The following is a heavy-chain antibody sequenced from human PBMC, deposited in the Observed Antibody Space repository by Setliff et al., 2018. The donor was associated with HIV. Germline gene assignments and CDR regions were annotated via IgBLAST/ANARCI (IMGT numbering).Heavy chain of an antibody. CDR2: IYYSGST. V-gene: IGHV4-39*07. D-gene: IGHD3-10*01. CDR1: GGSISSGSYY. Sequence: PSETLSLTCTVSGGSISSGSYYWGWIRQPPGKGLEWIGSIYYSGSTYYNPSLKSRVTISVDTSKNQFSLKLSSVTAADTAVYYCARPGRASYYYYMDVWGKGTTVTVSS. CDR3: ARPGRASYYYYMDV. J-gene: IGHJ6*03.